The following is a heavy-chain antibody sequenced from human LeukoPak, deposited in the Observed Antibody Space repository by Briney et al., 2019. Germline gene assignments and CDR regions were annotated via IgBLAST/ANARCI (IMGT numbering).Heavy chain of an antibody. V-gene: IGHV1-46*01. CDR3: AREMIVGNWFDP. J-gene: IGHJ5*02. Sequence: GASVKVSCKASGYTFTSYYMHWVRQAPGQGLEWMGIINPSGGSTSYAQKFQGRATMTRDTSTSTVYMELSSLRSEDTAVYYCAREMIVGNWFDPWGQGTLVTVSS. D-gene: IGHD3-22*01. CDR1: GYTFTSYY. CDR2: INPSGGST.